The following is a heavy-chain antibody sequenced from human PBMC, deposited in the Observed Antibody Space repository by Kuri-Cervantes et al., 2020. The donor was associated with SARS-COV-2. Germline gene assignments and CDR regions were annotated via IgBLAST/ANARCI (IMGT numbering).Heavy chain of an antibody. CDR2: IIPAFGTT. J-gene: IGHJ4*02. CDR1: GGTFHRYG. D-gene: IGHD3-22*01. V-gene: IGHV1-69*05. CDR3: ATDQAFDSIGYFFDD. Sequence: AVNVSCKASGGTFHRYGVSWVRQAPGQGLEWLGQIIPAFGTTNYGPRFQGRITITTDASTVSMELTSLRPDDTAVYFCATDQAFDSIGYFFDDWGQGTLVTVSS.